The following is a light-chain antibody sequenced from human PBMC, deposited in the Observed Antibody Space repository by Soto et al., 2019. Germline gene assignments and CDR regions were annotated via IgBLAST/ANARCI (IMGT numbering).Light chain of an antibody. CDR3: GTWDSSLSWGV. CDR1: SSNIGNNY. J-gene: IGLJ1*01. Sequence: QSVLTQPPSVSAAPGQKVTISCSGSSSNIGNNYVSWYQQLPGTAPKLLIYENNKPPSGIPDRFSGSKSGTSATLGITGLQTGDEADYYCGTWDSSLSWGVFGTGTKLTVL. V-gene: IGLV1-51*02. CDR2: ENN.